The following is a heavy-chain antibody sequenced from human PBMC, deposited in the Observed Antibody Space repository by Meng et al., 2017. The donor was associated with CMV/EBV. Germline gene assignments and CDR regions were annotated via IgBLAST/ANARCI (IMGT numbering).Heavy chain of an antibody. D-gene: IGHD2-21*01. CDR2: IYYSGST. CDR1: GGSISSYY. V-gene: IGHV4-59*01. J-gene: IGHJ3*02. CDR3: ARDLRNWGGIRPGAFDI. Sequence: SETLSLTCTVSGGSISSYYWSWIRQPPGKGLEWIGYIYYSGSTNYNPSLKSRVTISVDTSKNQFSLKLSSVTAADTAVYYCARDLRNWGGIRPGAFDIWGQGTMVTVSS.